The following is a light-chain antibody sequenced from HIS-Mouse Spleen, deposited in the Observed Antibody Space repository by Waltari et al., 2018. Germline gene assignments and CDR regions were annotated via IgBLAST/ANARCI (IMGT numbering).Light chain of an antibody. CDR3: CSYAGSYNWV. CDR2: DVS. CDR1: SSDVGGYHY. J-gene: IGLJ3*02. Sequence: QSALTQPRSVSGSPGQSVTISCTGTSSDVGGYHYVSWYQQHPGKAPKLMIYDVSKRPSGVPDRFSGSKSGNTASLTISRLQAEDEADYYCCSYAGSYNWVFGGGTKLTVL. V-gene: IGLV2-11*01.